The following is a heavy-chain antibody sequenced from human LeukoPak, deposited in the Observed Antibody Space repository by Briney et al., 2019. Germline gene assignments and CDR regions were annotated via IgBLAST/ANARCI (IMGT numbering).Heavy chain of an antibody. CDR2: IKRDGSEK. V-gene: IGHV3-7*01. Sequence: GGSLGLSCAASGFTFSNYWMSWVRQAPGKGLEWVADIKRDGSEKHYVDSVKGRFTISRDDAKNSLYLQMNSLRAEDTAVYYCALNMIGGQIFDFWGQGTLVTVSS. CDR1: GFTFSNYW. D-gene: IGHD3-16*01. CDR3: ALNMIGGQIFDF. J-gene: IGHJ4*02.